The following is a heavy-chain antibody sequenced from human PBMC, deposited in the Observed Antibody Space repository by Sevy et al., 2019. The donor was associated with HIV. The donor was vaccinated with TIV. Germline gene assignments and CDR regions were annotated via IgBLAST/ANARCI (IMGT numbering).Heavy chain of an antibody. CDR3: AREGCSKPNDY. V-gene: IGHV3-23*01. D-gene: IGHD2-2*01. CDR2: FSFGCGKI. Sequence: GESLKISCAASGFTFSNYAMSWVRQAPGKGLEWVSTFSFGCGKINYADSVKGRFTISRDNSKNTLYLQMNSLRAEDTALYYCAREGCSKPNDYWGQGTLVTVSS. CDR1: GFTFSNYA. J-gene: IGHJ4*02.